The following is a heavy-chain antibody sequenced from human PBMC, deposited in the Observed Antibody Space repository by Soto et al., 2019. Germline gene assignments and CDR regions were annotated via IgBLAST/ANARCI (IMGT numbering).Heavy chain of an antibody. J-gene: IGHJ6*02. CDR1: GFSFSRYG. CDR2: IWFDGSNK. D-gene: IGHD3-10*01. Sequence: QVQLVESGGGVVQPGRSLRLSCAASGFSFSRYGMHWVRQAPGKGLEWVAVIWFDGSNKYYADSVKGRFTISRDNPKNTLYLKMNSLRAEDTAVYYCTRANYGSGSNYYYGLDVWGQGTTVTVTS. CDR3: TRANYGSGSNYYYGLDV. V-gene: IGHV3-33*01.